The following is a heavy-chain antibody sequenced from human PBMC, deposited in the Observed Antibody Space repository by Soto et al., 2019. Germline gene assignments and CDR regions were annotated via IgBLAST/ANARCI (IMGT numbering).Heavy chain of an antibody. CDR1: GFTFSSYA. CDR3: AKSQVRYCSGGSCFDYYYYGMDV. D-gene: IGHD2-15*01. J-gene: IGHJ6*02. V-gene: IGHV3-23*01. Sequence: GGSLRLSCAASGFTFSSYAMSWFRQAPGKGLEWVSAISGSGGSTYYADSVKGRFTISRDNSKNTLYLQMNSLRAEDTAVYYCAKSQVRYCSGGSCFDYYYYGMDVWGQGTTVTVS. CDR2: ISGSGGST.